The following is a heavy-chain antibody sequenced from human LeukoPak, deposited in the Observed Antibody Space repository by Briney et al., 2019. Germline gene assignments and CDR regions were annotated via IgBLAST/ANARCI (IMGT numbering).Heavy chain of an antibody. CDR1: GFTFSGSA. D-gene: IGHD3-3*01. CDR2: IRSKANSYAT. CDR3: TRDDFWSGSDAFDI. Sequence: GGSLRLSCAASGFTFSGSAMHWVRQASGKGLEWVGRIRSKANSYATAYAASVKGRFTISRDDSKNTAYLQMNSLKTEDTAVYYCTRDDFWSGSDAFDIWGQGTMVTVSS. J-gene: IGHJ3*02. V-gene: IGHV3-73*01.